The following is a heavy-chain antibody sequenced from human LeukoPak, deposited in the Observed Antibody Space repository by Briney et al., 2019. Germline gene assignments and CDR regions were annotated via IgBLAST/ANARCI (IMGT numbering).Heavy chain of an antibody. V-gene: IGHV3-48*01. CDR3: ARDLNGYYDSSGYYWHY. J-gene: IGHJ4*02. CDR2: ISSSSSPI. CDR1: GFTFSSYS. Sequence: GGSLRLSCAASGFTFSSYSMNWVRQAPGKGLEWITYISSSSSPIYYADSVKGRFTVSRDNAKNSLYLQMNSLRAEDTAVYYCARDLNGYYDSSGYYWHYWGQGTLVTVSS. D-gene: IGHD3-22*01.